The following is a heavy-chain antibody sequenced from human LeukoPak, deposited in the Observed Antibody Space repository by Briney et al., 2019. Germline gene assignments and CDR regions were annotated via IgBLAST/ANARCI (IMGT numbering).Heavy chain of an antibody. CDR2: IYYSGST. V-gene: IGHV4-39*07. J-gene: IGHJ6*03. CDR1: GGSISSSSYY. CDR3: ARVVRTYYCYYYMDV. D-gene: IGHD3-22*01. Sequence: SETLSLTCTVSGGSISSSSYYWGWIRQPPGKGLEWIGSIYYSGSTYYNPSLKSRVTISVDTSKNQFSLKLSSVTAADTAVYYCARVVRTYYCYYYMDVWGKGTTVTVSS.